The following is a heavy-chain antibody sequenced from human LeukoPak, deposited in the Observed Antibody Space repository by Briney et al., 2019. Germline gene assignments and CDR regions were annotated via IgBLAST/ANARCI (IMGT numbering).Heavy chain of an antibody. CDR2: ISSSSSYI. D-gene: IGHD3-22*01. J-gene: IGHJ4*02. CDR3: ARDHGSGYYFFDY. CDR1: GFTFRTYS. Sequence: GGSLRLSCAASGFTFRTYSMNWVRQPPGKGLERVSSISSSSSYIYYADSVKGRFTISRDNAKNSLYLQMNSLRAEDTAVYYCARDHGSGYYFFDYWGQGTLVTVSS. V-gene: IGHV3-21*01.